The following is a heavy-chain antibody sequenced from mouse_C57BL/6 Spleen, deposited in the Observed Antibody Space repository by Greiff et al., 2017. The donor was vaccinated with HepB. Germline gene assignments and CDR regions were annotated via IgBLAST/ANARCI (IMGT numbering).Heavy chain of an antibody. CDR2: IDPNSGGT. J-gene: IGHJ4*01. V-gene: IGHV1-72*01. Sequence: KESCKASGYTFTSYWMHWVKQRPGRGLEWIGRIDPNSGGTKYNEKFKSKATLTVDKPSSTAYMQLSSLTSEDSAVYYCARGRGSSYDYAMDYWGQGTSVTVAS. CDR3: ARGRGSSYDYAMDY. CDR1: GYTFTSYW. D-gene: IGHD1-1*01.